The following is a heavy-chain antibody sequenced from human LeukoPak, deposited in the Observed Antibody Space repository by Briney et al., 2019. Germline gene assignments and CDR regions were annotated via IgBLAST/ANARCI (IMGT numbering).Heavy chain of an antibody. J-gene: IGHJ4*02. Sequence: SETLSLTCTVSGGSISSSNYYWGWIRQPPGKGLEWIGSIYYSGITYYNPSLKSRVTISVETSNNQFSLKLSSVTAADMAMYYCARLLIYCSSTSCHFDYWGQGTLVTVSS. V-gene: IGHV4-39*01. D-gene: IGHD2-2*01. CDR2: IYYSGIT. CDR1: GGSISSSNYY. CDR3: ARLLIYCSSTSCHFDY.